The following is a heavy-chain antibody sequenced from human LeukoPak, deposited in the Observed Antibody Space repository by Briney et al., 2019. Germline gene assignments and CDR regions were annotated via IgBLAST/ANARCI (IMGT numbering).Heavy chain of an antibody. D-gene: IGHD3-9*01. CDR2: IIPIFGTA. CDR1: GGTFSSYA. J-gene: IGHJ5*02. Sequence: SVKVSCKASGGTFSSYAISWVRQAPGQGLEWMGGIIPIFGTANYAQKFQGRVTITADESTSTAYMELSSLRSEDTAVYYCARCGRIVYDILTGNRFDPWGQGTLVTVSS. V-gene: IGHV1-69*13. CDR3: ARCGRIVYDILTGNRFDP.